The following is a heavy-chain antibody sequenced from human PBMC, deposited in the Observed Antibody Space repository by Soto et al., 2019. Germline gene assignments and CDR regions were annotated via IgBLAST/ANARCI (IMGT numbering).Heavy chain of an antibody. CDR3: ARVPVYCSGGSCYPGPMGY. J-gene: IGHJ4*02. CDR2: INAGNGNT. CDR1: GYTFTSYA. D-gene: IGHD2-15*01. Sequence: GASVKVSCKASGYTFTSYAMHWVLQAPGQRLEWMGWINAGNGNTKYSQKFQGRVTITRDTSASTAYMELSSLRSEDTAVYYCARVPVYCSGGSCYPGPMGYWGQGTLVTVSS. V-gene: IGHV1-3*01.